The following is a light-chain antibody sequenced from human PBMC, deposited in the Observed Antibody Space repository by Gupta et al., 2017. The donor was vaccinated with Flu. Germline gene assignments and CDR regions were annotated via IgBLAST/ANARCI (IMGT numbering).Light chain of an antibody. CDR2: AAS. CDR3: QQYNNSPLT. J-gene: IGKJ4*01. CDR1: QRINSIY. V-gene: IGKV3-20*01. Sequence: ERAALIWRTSQRINSIYVAWYQQKPGKAPRLLIYAASSRATGVPDRFSGSGSGTDFTLTISRLEPEDFAVYYCQQYNNSPLTFGGGTKVEI.